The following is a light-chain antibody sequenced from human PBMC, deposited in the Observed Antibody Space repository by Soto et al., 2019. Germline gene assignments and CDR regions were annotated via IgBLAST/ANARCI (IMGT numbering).Light chain of an antibody. CDR3: SSHGGSNPFYG. V-gene: IGLV2-14*01. CDR1: SSDVGAYNF. CDR2: EVS. Sequence: QSALTQPASVSGSPGQSITISCTGTSSDVGAYNFVSWYQHHPGKVPKLIIHEVSSRPSGVSNRFSGSKSGNTASLTISGLQAEDEADYSYSSHGGSNPFYGCGSGTKVT. J-gene: IGLJ1*01.